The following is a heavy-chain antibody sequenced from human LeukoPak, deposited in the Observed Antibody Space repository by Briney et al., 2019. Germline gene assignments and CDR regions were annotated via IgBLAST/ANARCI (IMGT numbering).Heavy chain of an antibody. CDR2: ISGSGGSR. J-gene: IGHJ4*02. CDR1: GFTFSSYT. V-gene: IGHV3-23*01. Sequence: GGSLRLSCAASGFTFSSYTMNWVRQAPGKGLEWVSGISGSGGSRFYTDSVKGRFTISRDNSKNTLYPQMNSLRAEDTAVYYCAKLREWELPDLFDYWGQGTLVTVSS. D-gene: IGHD1-26*01. CDR3: AKLREWELPDLFDY.